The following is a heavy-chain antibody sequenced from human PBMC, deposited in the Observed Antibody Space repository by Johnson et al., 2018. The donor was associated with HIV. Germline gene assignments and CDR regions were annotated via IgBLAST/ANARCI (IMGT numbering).Heavy chain of an antibody. Sequence: EVQLVESGGGVVRPGGSLRLSCAASGFTFDDYAMSWVRQPPGKGLEWVSGINWNGGSTGYADSVKGRFTISRDNAKNSLYLQMNSLRAEDTALYYCTQSGRPGPYIDAFDIWGQGTMVTVSS. CDR1: GFTFDDYA. CDR3: TQSGRPGPYIDAFDI. J-gene: IGHJ3*02. V-gene: IGHV3-20*04. D-gene: IGHD1-26*01. CDR2: INWNGGST.